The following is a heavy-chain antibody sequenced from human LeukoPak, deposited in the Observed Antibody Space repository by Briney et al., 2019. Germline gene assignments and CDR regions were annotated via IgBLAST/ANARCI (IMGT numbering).Heavy chain of an antibody. J-gene: IGHJ4*02. CDR1: GFTFSTNW. V-gene: IGHV3-7*03. CDR3: AKDQNDYGDYFRPYYFDY. CDR2: IKEDGSEK. Sequence: GGSLRLSCAASGFTFSTNWMSWVRQAPGKGLEWVANIKEDGSEKYYVDSVKGRFTISRDNSKNTLYLQMNSLRAEDTAVYYCAKDQNDYGDYFRPYYFDYWGQGTLVTVSS. D-gene: IGHD4-17*01.